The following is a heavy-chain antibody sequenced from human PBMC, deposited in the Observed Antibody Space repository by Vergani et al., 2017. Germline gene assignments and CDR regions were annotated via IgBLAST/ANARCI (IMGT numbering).Heavy chain of an antibody. V-gene: IGHV3-21*01. CDR1: GFTFSSYS. Sequence: VQLVESGGGVVQPGRSLRLSCAASGFTFSSYSMNWVRQAPGKGLEWVSSISSSSSYIYYADSVKGRFTISRDNAKNSLYLQMNSLRAEETAVYYCARDMAQQQLELAYYGMDVWGQGTTVTVSS. CDR2: ISSSSSYI. CDR3: ARDMAQQQLELAYYGMDV. D-gene: IGHD6-13*01. J-gene: IGHJ6*02.